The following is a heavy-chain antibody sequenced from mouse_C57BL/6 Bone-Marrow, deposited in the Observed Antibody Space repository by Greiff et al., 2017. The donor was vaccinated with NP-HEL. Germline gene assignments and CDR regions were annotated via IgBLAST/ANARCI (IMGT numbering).Heavy chain of an antibody. CDR3: ALSFITTVDY. Sequence: VKLMESGAELVKPGASVKISCKASGFTFTDYYINWVKQRPGQGLEWIGKIGPGSGSTYYNEKFKGKATLTADKSSSTAYMQLISLTSEDSAVYFCALSFITTVDYWGKGTTLTVSS. V-gene: IGHV1-77*01. CDR2: IGPGSGST. D-gene: IGHD1-1*01. CDR1: GFTFTDYY. J-gene: IGHJ2*01.